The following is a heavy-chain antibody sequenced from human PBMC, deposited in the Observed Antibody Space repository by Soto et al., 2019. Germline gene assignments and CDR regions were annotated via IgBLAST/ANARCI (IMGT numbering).Heavy chain of an antibody. CDR1: GYTFTSFG. Sequence: QVQLVQSGAEVKKPGASVKVSCKASGYTFTSFGISWVRQAPGQGLEWMGWISAHNGNTNYAENRQGRVTMTTDTPTSTAYKELRSQRSEDTAVYYSAREHRGGTAGVDIGGQGTKVTVSA. D-gene: IGHD2-21*02. CDR2: ISAHNGNT. CDR3: AREHRGGTAGVDI. J-gene: IGHJ3*02. V-gene: IGHV1-18*01.